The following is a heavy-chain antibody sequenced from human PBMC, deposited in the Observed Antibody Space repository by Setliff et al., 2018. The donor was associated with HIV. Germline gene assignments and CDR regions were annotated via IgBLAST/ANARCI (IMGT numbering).Heavy chain of an antibody. D-gene: IGHD3-9*01. CDR1: GFTFSNYA. CDR2: ILSTGERT. J-gene: IGHJ4*02. CDR3: AKDWRYDILTGKSPSDD. V-gene: IGHV3-23*01. Sequence: PGGSLRLSCAASGFTFSNYAMSWVRQAPGEGLEWVSAILSTGERTFYADSVKGRFTISRDNSKNTVYLQMNSLRAEDTAVYYCAKDWRYDILTGKSPSDDWGQGTLVTVSS.